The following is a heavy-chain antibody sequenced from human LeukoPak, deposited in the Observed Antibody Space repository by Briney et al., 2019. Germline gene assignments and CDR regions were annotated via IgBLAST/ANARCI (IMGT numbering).Heavy chain of an antibody. CDR3: ARWGAYYDILTGLFRERDTFDI. Sequence: LGESLKISCKGSGYSFTSYWISWVRQLPGKGLEWMGRIDPSNSNTNYSPSFQGHVTISVDKSITTAYLQWSSLKASDTAMYYCARWGAYYDILTGLFRERDTFDIWGQGTMVTVSS. CDR1: GYSFTSYW. CDR2: IDPSNSNT. D-gene: IGHD3-9*01. V-gene: IGHV5-10-1*01. J-gene: IGHJ3*02.